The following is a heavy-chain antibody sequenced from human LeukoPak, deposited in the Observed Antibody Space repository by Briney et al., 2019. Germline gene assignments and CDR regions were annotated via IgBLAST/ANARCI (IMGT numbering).Heavy chain of an antibody. CDR3: ARAVVGPSEFDY. CDR1: GGSISNYY. V-gene: IGHV4-59*13. CDR2: IYDSENI. J-gene: IGHJ4*02. Sequence: PSETLSLTCTVPGGSISNYYWNWIRQPPGKGLEWIGNIYDSENISYNPSLKSRVTTSLDTSKNQISLKLSSVTAADTAVYYCARAVVGPSEFDYWGQGTLVTVSS. D-gene: IGHD1-26*01.